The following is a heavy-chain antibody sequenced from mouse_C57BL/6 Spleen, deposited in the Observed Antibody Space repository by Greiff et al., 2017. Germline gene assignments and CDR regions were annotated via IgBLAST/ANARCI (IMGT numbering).Heavy chain of an antibody. Sequence: QVQLQQPGTELVKPGASVKLSCKASGYTFTSYWMHWVKQRPGQGLEWIGNINPSNGGTNYNEKFKSQATLTVDNSSSTADMQLSSLTSEDSAVYYCARDDYYGRGDYWGQGTSVTVSS. V-gene: IGHV1-53*01. CDR1: GYTFTSYW. CDR3: ARDDYYGRGDY. CDR2: INPSNGGT. D-gene: IGHD1-1*01. J-gene: IGHJ4*01.